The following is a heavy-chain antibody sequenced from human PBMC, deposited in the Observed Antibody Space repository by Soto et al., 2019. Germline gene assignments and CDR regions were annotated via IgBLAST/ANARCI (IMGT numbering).Heavy chain of an antibody. CDR1: GFSFSIYS. CDR2: ISGSSSAK. D-gene: IGHD1-20*01. V-gene: IGHV3-48*02. Sequence: GGSLRLSCAASGFSFSIYSMNWVRQSPGKGLEWVSYISGSSSAKNYADSVKGRFTVSRDNARNSLYLQLNSLRDEDTAVYFCAILTGPHNPFDSWGQGTLVTVSS. CDR3: AILTGPHNPFDS. J-gene: IGHJ4*02.